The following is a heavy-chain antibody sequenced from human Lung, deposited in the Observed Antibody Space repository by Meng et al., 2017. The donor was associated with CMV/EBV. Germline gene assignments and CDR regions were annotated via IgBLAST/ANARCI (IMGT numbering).Heavy chain of an antibody. CDR2: ISRSDNTK. CDR3: ARSDSYGDFDS. D-gene: IGHD5-18*01. CDR1: GFTFSHYK. Sequence: GGSXRLXCAASGFTFSHYKMNWVRQAPGKGLEWVSYISRSDNTKDYADSGKGRFTISRDNAKNSLYLHVNSLRADDTAVYYCARSDSYGDFDSWGQGTLVTVS. J-gene: IGHJ4*02. V-gene: IGHV3-48*03.